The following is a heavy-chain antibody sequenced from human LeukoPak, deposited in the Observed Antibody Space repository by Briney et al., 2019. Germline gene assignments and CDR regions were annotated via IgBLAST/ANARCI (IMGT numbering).Heavy chain of an antibody. CDR3: AKSPHIRTIAVAGLDY. J-gene: IGHJ4*02. V-gene: IGHV3-23*01. CDR1: GFTFSSYA. D-gene: IGHD6-19*01. Sequence: PGGSLRLSCAASGFTFSSYAMSWVRQAPGKGLEWVSAISGSGGSTYYAGSVKGRFTISRDNSKNTLYLQMNSLRAEDTAVYYCAKSPHIRTIAVAGLDYWGQGTLVTVSS. CDR2: ISGSGGST.